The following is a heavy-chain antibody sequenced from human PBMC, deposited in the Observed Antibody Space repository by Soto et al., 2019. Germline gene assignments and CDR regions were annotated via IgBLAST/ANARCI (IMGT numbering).Heavy chain of an antibody. D-gene: IGHD4-4*01. CDR2: IKSDGSIT. V-gene: IGHV3-74*03. Sequence: EVQLAESGGGLVQPGGSLRLSCAASGFTFSSYWMHWVRQAPGKGMVWVSRIKSDGSITTYADSVKGRFTISRDNAKNTLYLQMNSLRAEETAVYYCATECLETTAGVDFDYWGQGTLVTVSS. CDR1: GFTFSSYW. CDR3: ATECLETTAGVDFDY. J-gene: IGHJ4*02.